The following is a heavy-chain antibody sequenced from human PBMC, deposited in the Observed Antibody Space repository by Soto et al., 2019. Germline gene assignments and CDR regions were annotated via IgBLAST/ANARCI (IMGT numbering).Heavy chain of an antibody. D-gene: IGHD6-6*01. CDR2: MSAYNGNT. J-gene: IGHJ4*02. CDR1: GYTFGSFG. V-gene: IGHV1-18*01. CDR3: ARGNGPARNH. Sequence: QVQLVQSGAEVKKPGASVKVSCKASGYTFGSFGISWVRQAPGQGLEWKGWMSAYNGNTNYARKLQDRVTMTRDTSTSTAYMELSRLRSDDTAVYYCARGNGPARNHWGQGTLVTVSS.